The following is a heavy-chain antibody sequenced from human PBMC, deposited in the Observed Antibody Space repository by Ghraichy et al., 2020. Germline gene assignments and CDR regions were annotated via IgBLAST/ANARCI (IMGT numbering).Heavy chain of an antibody. J-gene: IGHJ4*02. Sequence: GESLNISCAASGFTFSSYWMSWVRQAPGKGLEWVANIKQDGSEKYYVDSVKGRFTISRDNAKNSLYLQMNSLRAEDTAVYYCARDHVSGSYFDYWGQGTLVTVSS. CDR2: IKQDGSEK. D-gene: IGHD1-26*01. CDR3: ARDHVSGSYFDY. CDR1: GFTFSSYW. V-gene: IGHV3-7*01.